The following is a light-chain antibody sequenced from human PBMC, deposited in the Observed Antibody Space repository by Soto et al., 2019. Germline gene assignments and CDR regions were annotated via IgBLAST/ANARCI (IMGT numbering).Light chain of an antibody. Sequence: QAVVTQEPSFSVSPGGTVTLTCGLSSGSVSTGSYPSWYQQTPGQAPRTLIYSTNTRSSGVPDRFSGSILGNKAALTITGAQADDESDYYCVLYMGNGIPLFGGGTKVTVL. CDR2: STN. CDR1: SGSVSTGSY. CDR3: VLYMGNGIPL. J-gene: IGLJ2*01. V-gene: IGLV8-61*01.